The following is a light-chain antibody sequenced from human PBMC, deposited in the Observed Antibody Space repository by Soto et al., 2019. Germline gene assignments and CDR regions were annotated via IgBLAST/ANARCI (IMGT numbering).Light chain of an antibody. CDR1: QSVSTSS. J-gene: IGKJ1*01. CDR2: GAS. CDR3: QQYGSSGT. V-gene: IGKV3-20*01. Sequence: EIVLTQSPGTLSLSPGEGATLSCRASQSVSTSSLAWYQQKGGQAPRLLIHGASSRATGIPDRFSGSGSGTDFTLTISRLEPEDFAVYYCQQYGSSGTFGQGTKVDIK.